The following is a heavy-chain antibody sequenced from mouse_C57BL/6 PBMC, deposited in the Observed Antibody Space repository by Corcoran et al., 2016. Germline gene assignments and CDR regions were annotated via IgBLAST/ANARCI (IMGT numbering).Heavy chain of an antibody. V-gene: IGHV3-6*01. D-gene: IGHD1-1*01. CDR1: GYSITSGYY. J-gene: IGHJ4*01. CDR2: ISYDGSN. CDR3: AREAGYGSSYEEDAMDY. Sequence: DVQLQESGPGLVKPSQSLSLTCSVTGYSITSGYYWNWIRQFPGNKLEWMGYISYDGSNNYNPSLKNRISITRDTSKNQFFLKLNSVTTEDTATYYCAREAGYGSSYEEDAMDYWGQGTSVTVSS.